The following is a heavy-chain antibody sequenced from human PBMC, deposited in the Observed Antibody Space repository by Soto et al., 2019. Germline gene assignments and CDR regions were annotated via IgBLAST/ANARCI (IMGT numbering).Heavy chain of an antibody. CDR2: INPNSGGT. V-gene: IGHV1-2*02. J-gene: IGHJ6*02. CDR3: ASSLTEGYCTITGCYTRPLYGMDV. CDR1: GYTFSGYY. Sequence: ASVKVSCKASGYTFSGYYIHWLRQAPGQGLEWMGWINPNSGGTNYAQKFQGRVTVTRDTPTSTAYMELSRLTSDDTAVYYCASSLTEGYCTITGCYTRPLYGMDVWGQGTTVTVSS. D-gene: IGHD2-2*02.